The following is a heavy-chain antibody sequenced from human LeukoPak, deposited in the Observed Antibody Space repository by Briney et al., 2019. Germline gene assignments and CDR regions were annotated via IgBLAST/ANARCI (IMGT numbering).Heavy chain of an antibody. V-gene: IGHV3-11*03. Sequence: GGSLRLSCAASGFTFSDYYMSWIRQAPGKGLEWVSYISSSRSYTNYADSVKGRFTISRDNAKNSLYLQMNSLRAEDTAVYYCARTYTRAFDHWGQGTLVTVSS. CDR2: ISSSRSYT. CDR1: GFTFSDYY. J-gene: IGHJ4*02. D-gene: IGHD3-16*01. CDR3: ARTYTRAFDH.